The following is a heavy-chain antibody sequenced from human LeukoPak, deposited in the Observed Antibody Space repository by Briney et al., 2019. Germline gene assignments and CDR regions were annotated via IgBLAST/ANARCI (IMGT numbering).Heavy chain of an antibody. CDR2: IIPIFGTA. CDR1: GGTFSSYA. CDR3: ASMDDYVWGGPGGAFDI. Sequence: SVKVSCKASGGTFSSYAISWVRQAPGQGLEWMGGIIPIFGTANYAQKFQGRVTITADKSTSTAYMELSSLRSEDTAVYYCASMDDYVWGGPGGAFDIWGQGTMVTVSS. J-gene: IGHJ3*02. V-gene: IGHV1-69*06. D-gene: IGHD3-16*01.